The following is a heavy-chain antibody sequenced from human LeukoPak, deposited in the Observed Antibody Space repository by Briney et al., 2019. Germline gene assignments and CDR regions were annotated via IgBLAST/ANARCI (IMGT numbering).Heavy chain of an antibody. Sequence: GGSLRLSCAASGFAFSAYGMHWVRQAPGKGLEWVAVISSYDGRNKYYADSVKGRFTISRDNSKYMLYMQMNSLRAEDTAVYYCAKDLPGYYGSGSYYRVLDYWGQGTLVTVSS. CDR1: GFAFSAYG. J-gene: IGHJ4*02. CDR3: AKDLPGYYGSGSYYRVLDY. D-gene: IGHD3-10*01. V-gene: IGHV3-30*18. CDR2: ISSYDGRNK.